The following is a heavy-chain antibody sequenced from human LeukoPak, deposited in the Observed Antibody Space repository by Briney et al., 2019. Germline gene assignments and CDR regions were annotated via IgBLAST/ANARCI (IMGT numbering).Heavy chain of an antibody. CDR2: IIPILGIA. Sequence: SVKVSCKASGGTFSSYTIRWVRQAPGQGLEWMGRIIPILGIANYAQKFQGRVTITADKSTSTAYMELSSLRSEDTAVYYCARDSGSYHYFAYWGQGTLVTVPS. D-gene: IGHD1-26*01. CDR1: GGTFSSYT. J-gene: IGHJ4*02. CDR3: ARDSGSYHYFAY. V-gene: IGHV1-69*04.